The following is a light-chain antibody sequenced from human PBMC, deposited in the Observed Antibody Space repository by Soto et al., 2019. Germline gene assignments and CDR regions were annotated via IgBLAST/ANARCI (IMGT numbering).Light chain of an antibody. Sequence: EIVMTQSPATLSVSPGERATLSCRASQSVSSNLAWYQQKPGQAPRLLIYGASTRATGIPARSSGSGSGTEFTLTISSLQSEDFAVHYCQQYNNWPSYTFGQGTKLEIK. V-gene: IGKV3-15*01. CDR3: QQYNNWPSYT. CDR2: GAS. CDR1: QSVSSN. J-gene: IGKJ2*01.